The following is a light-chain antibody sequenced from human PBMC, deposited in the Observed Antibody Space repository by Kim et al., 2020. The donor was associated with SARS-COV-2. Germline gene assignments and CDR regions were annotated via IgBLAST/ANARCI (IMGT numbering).Light chain of an antibody. V-gene: IGKV1-9*01. Sequence: ESVGNTITITCRGSQGINSNLAWYQQRTGKSPNLLIYSAVTLHSGVTSRFRGSGSGTDFTLTMTSLQPEDFATYHCQQHHSFPLTCGGGTKVEI. CDR1: QGINSN. CDR2: SAV. J-gene: IGKJ4*01. CDR3: QQHHSFPLT.